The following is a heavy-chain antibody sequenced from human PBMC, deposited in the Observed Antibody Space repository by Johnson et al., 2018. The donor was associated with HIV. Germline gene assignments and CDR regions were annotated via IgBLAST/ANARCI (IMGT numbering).Heavy chain of an antibody. V-gene: IGHV3-30*04. CDR2: FSYDGSYK. J-gene: IGHJ3*02. D-gene: IGHD6-13*01. CDR1: GFTFSTYA. CDR3: ASSRRGQQLVPLAFDI. Sequence: VQLVESGGGLVQPGRSLRLSCAASGFTFSTYAIHWVRQAPGKGLEWVAIFSYDGSYKYSADSVKGRFTISRDNSKNPLYLEMISLRAEDTAVYYCASSRRGQQLVPLAFDIWGQGTMVTVSS.